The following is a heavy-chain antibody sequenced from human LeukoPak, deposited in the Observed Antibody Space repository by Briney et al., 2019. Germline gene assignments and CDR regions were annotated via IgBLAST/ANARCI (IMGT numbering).Heavy chain of an antibody. D-gene: IGHD3-10*01. CDR3: ARHYNGLT. CDR1: GFTFRTNW. CDR2: INADGTTT. V-gene: IGHV3-74*01. Sequence: QPGGSLRLSCVASGFTFRTNWMNWVRQAPGKGLVWVSRINADGTTTTYADSVKGRFTTSRDNAKNTLYLQMNSLRAEDTAVYYCARHYNGLTWGQGTLVTVSS. J-gene: IGHJ5*02.